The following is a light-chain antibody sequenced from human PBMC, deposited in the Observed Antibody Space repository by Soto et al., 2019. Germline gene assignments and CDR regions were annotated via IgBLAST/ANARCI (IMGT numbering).Light chain of an antibody. CDR3: QQRSEWPRT. V-gene: IGKV3-11*01. CDR2: DAS. Sequence: EIVLTQSPATLSLSPGERATLSCRASQSIGSSLAWYQQKPGQAPRLLIYDASSRATGFPARFSGSGSGTDFTLTIGILEPEDFAVYYCQQRSEWPRTFGQGTKVEIK. J-gene: IGKJ1*01. CDR1: QSIGSS.